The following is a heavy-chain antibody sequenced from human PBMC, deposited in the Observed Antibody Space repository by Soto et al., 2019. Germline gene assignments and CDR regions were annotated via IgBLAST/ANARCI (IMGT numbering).Heavy chain of an antibody. CDR1: GGTFSSYA. Sequence: ASVKVSCKASGGTFSSYAISWVRQAPGQGLEWMGGIIPIFGTANYAQKFQGRVTITADKSTSTAYMELSSLRSEDTAVYYCASGPTDYYDSSGYWFDPWGQGTLVTVSS. CDR2: IIPIFGTA. V-gene: IGHV1-69*06. J-gene: IGHJ5*02. D-gene: IGHD3-22*01. CDR3: ASGPTDYYDSSGYWFDP.